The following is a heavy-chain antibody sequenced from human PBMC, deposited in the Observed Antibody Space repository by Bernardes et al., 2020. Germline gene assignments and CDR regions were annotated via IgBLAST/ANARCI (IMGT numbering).Heavy chain of an antibody. V-gene: IGHV1-69*13. J-gene: IGHJ4*02. D-gene: IGHD2-15*01. CDR2: IIPVFGRS. Sequence: SVKVSCKASGGSLRSYATNWVRQAPGQGLEWMGMIIPVFGRSSFAPKFQGRVTITADESTSTAHMELSSLRSEDTAVYYCARANPHCGVTCSYDYWGQGTLVTVSS. CDR1: GGSLRSYA. CDR3: ARANPHCGVTCSYDY.